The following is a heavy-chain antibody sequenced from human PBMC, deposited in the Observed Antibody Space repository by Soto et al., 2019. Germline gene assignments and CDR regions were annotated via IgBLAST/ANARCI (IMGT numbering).Heavy chain of an antibody. D-gene: IGHD1-26*01. CDR3: ARGRVDGGERDL. Sequence: VQLVESGGGVVQPGRSLRLSCAASGFTFRTSGMYWVRQAPGKGLEWVAVIWYDASNKYYADSVKGRFTISRDNSENTLYLQMNSLRAEDTAVYYCARGRVDGGERDLWGQGNLVTVAS. V-gene: IGHV3-33*01. J-gene: IGHJ4*02. CDR1: GFTFRTSG. CDR2: IWYDASNK.